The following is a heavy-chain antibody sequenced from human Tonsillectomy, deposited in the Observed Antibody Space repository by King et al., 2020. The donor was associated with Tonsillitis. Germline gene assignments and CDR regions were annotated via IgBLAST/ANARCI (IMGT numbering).Heavy chain of an antibody. J-gene: IGHJ4*02. CDR1: GGSISSYY. CDR3: VRGPMFRGVIIKGGPDF. D-gene: IGHD3-10*01. CDR2: VSNSGST. Sequence: QLQESGPGVVKPSETLSLTCIVSGGSISSYYWSWVRQPPGKGLEWIGCVSNSGSTNYKPSLRSRVTISVDSSKNQFSLNLRSVTAAATAGYYCVRGPMFRGVIIKGGPDFWGQGTLVTVSS. V-gene: IGHV4-59*01.